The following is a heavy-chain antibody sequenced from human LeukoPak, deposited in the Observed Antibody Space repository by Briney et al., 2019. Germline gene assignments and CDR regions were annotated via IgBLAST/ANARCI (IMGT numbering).Heavy chain of an antibody. V-gene: IGHV4-39*07. CDR1: GGSISSSSYY. D-gene: IGHD6-19*01. CDR3: ARTRVAVAGIDAFDI. Sequence: SETLSLTCTVSGGSISSSSYYWGWIRQPPGKGLEWIGSIYYSGSTYYNPTLKSRVTISVDTSKNQFSLKLSSVTAADTAVYYCARTRVAVAGIDAFDIWGQGTMVTVSS. CDR2: IYYSGST. J-gene: IGHJ3*02.